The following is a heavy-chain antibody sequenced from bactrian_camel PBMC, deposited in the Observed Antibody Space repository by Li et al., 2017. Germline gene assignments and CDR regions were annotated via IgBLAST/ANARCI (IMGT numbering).Heavy chain of an antibody. J-gene: IGHJ4*01. CDR2: ISAHSAKT. D-gene: IGHD1*01. V-gene: IGHV3S31*01. CDR1: GSAFRDYA. CDR3: ARDLYDFGREYDA. Sequence: VQLVESGGNLVQPGGSLRLSCAASGSAFRDYAMNWVRQAPGKEREGVSCISAHSAKTDYADSVKGRFTVSRDNAKNTLYLQRNNLQPEDTAMYYCARDLYDFGREYDAWGQGTQVTVS.